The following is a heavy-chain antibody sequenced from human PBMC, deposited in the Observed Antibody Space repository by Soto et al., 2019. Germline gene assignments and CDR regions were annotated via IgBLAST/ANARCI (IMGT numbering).Heavy chain of an antibody. Sequence: QAGGSLRLSCAASGFTFSSYAMSWVRQAPGKGLEWVSAISGSGGSTYYADSVKGRFTISRDNSKNTLYLQMDSLRAEDTAVYYCAKGGSSSSSRAARYYYYGMDVWGQGTTVTVSS. V-gene: IGHV3-23*01. D-gene: IGHD6-6*01. J-gene: IGHJ6*02. CDR1: GFTFSSYA. CDR2: ISGSGGST. CDR3: AKGGSSSSSRAARYYYYGMDV.